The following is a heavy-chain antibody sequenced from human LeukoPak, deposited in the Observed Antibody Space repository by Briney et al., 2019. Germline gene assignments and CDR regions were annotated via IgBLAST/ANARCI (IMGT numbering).Heavy chain of an antibody. J-gene: IGHJ4*02. Sequence: GGSLRLSCVASGFTFSSYSMNWVRQAPGKGLEWVSVIYSGGSTYYADSVKGRFSISRDYSKNTLFLQMNSLRADDTAVYYCTRGETNPFDYWGQGILVTVSS. CDR2: IYSGGST. V-gene: IGHV3-66*01. D-gene: IGHD1-14*01. CDR3: TRGETNPFDY. CDR1: GFTFSSYS.